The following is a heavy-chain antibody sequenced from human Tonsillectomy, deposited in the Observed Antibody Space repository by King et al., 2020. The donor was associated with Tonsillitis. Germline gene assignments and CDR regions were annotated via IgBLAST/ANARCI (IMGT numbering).Heavy chain of an antibody. Sequence: VQLVESGGGVVQPGGSLRLSCAASGFTFSNYGMPWVRQAPGKGLEWVAFIRYDGSNKFYADSVKGRFTISRDNSKNTLYLQMNSLRVEDTAVYYCAKEDYSSSWYVDYWGQGTLVTVSS. CDR2: IRYDGSNK. CDR3: AKEDYSSSWYVDY. CDR1: GFTFSNYG. J-gene: IGHJ4*02. V-gene: IGHV3-30*02. D-gene: IGHD6-13*01.